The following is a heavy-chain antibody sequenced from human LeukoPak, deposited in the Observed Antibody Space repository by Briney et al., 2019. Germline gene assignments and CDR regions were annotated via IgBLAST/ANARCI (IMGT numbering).Heavy chain of an antibody. CDR1: GFTFSDYY. Sequence: GGSLRLSCAASGFTFSDYYMSWVRQAPGKGLEWVSAISGSGGSTYYADSVKGRFTISRDNSKNTLYLQMNSLRAEDTAVYYCAKALLDSSGWPWGQGTLVTVSS. J-gene: IGHJ5*02. D-gene: IGHD6-19*01. V-gene: IGHV3-23*01. CDR3: AKALLDSSGWP. CDR2: ISGSGGST.